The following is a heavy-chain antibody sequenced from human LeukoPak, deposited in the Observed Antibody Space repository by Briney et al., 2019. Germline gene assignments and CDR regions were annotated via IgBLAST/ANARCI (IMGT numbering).Heavy chain of an antibody. D-gene: IGHD3-10*01. Sequence: GGSLRLSCAASGFSFSNHGMHWVRQAPGKRLEWVAVIWDDGNNKRYANSVNGRFTISRENSENTLYLQMNGLTAEDTAMYYCARDSYQDYYGRFDPWGQGTLVIVSS. CDR3: ARDSYQDYYGRFDP. J-gene: IGHJ5*02. CDR2: IWDDGNNK. V-gene: IGHV3-33*01. CDR1: GFSFSNHG.